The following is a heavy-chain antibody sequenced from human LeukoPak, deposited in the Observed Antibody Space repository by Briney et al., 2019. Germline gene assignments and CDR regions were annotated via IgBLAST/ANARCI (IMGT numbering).Heavy chain of an antibody. CDR3: ARQPLTCTSTSCYAFDI. CDR2: IYYTGST. D-gene: IGHD2-2*01. J-gene: IGHJ3*02. Sequence: SETLSLTCTVSGGSISNTNYYWGWIRQPPGKGLEWIGSIYYTGSTYYNPSLRSRVNMSVHTSQTQISLHLRSVTAADTAVYYCARQPLTCTSTSCYAFDIWGQGTMVTVSS. V-gene: IGHV4-39*01. CDR1: GGSISNTNYY.